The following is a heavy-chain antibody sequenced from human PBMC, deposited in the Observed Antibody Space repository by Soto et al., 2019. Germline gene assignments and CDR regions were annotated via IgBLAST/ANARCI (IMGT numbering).Heavy chain of an antibody. CDR1: GYTFTGYY. V-gene: IGHV1-2*02. Sequence: ASVKVSCKASGYTFTGYYMHWVRQAPGQGLEWMGWINPNSGGTNYAQKFQGRVTMTRDTSISTAYMELSRLRSDDTAVYYCARGRGIRTIRPIKNHDYWGQGTLVTVSS. CDR3: ARGRGIRTIRPIKNHDY. CDR2: INPNSGGT. J-gene: IGHJ4*02. D-gene: IGHD3-10*01.